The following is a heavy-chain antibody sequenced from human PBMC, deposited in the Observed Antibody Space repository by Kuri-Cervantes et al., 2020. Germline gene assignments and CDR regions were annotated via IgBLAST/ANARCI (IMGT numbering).Heavy chain of an antibody. CDR1: GGSINSYY. V-gene: IGHV4-59*12. Sequence: SETLSLTCTVSGGSINSYYWSWIRQPPGKGLEWIGYIYYSGSTYYNPSLKSRVTISVDTSKNQFSLKLSSVTAADTAVYYCARVHYGDYYFNYWGQGTLVTVSS. CDR3: ARVHYGDYYFNY. CDR2: IYYSGST. D-gene: IGHD4-17*01. J-gene: IGHJ4*02.